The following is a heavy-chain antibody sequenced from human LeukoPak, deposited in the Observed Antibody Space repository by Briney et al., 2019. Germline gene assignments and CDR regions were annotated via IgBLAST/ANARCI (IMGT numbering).Heavy chain of an antibody. Sequence: SETPSLICNVTGGSASSSSYQWGWIREPPGKGLEWIGTIYYSGNTYYNPSLKSRVTISIDTSKNQFSLKLSSGTAADTAVYYCARLGYINGEYFDYWGQGTLVTVSS. J-gene: IGHJ4*02. V-gene: IGHV4-39*01. D-gene: IGHD5-12*01. CDR2: IYYSGNT. CDR1: GGSASSSSYQ. CDR3: ARLGYINGEYFDY.